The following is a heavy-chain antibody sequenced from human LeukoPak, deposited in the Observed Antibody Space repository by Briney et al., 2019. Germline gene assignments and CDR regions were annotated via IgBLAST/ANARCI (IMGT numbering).Heavy chain of an antibody. D-gene: IGHD2/OR15-2a*01. CDR3: ARTFYRESYYFDY. V-gene: IGHV4-39*01. CDR1: GGSISSSSYY. CDR2: IYYSGST. J-gene: IGHJ4*02. Sequence: SETLSLTCTVSGGSISSSSYYWGWIRQPPGTGLEWIGSIYYSGSTYYNSSLKSRVTISVDTSKNQFSLKLSSVTAADTAVYYCARTFYRESYYFDYWGQGTLVTVSS.